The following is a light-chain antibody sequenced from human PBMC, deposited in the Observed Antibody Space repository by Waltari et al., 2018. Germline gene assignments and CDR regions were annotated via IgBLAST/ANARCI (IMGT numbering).Light chain of an antibody. CDR1: QDISSF. Sequence: DIQMTQSPSSLSASVGDRVTITCRASQDISSFLAWFQQKPGKAPQSLIYDASTLQSTVPSKFSGRGFGTEFNLTINSLQPEDFGTYYCQHLNSYPLNFGGGTKLEIK. V-gene: IGKV1-16*02. J-gene: IGKJ4*01. CDR2: DAS. CDR3: QHLNSYPLN.